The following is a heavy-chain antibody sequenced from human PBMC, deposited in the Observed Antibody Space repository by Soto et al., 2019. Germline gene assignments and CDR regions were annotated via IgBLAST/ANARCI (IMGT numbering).Heavy chain of an antibody. D-gene: IGHD6-6*01. CDR2: ISYDGSNK. Sequence: QVQLVESGGGVVQPGRSLRLSCAASGFTFSSYAMHWVRQAPGKGLEWVAVISYDGSNKYYADSVKGRFTISRDNSKSTLHLQLNSLRAEDAAVYYCARASSIAARTYGGMDVWGQGTTVTVSS. CDR1: GFTFSSYA. J-gene: IGHJ6*02. V-gene: IGHV3-30-3*01. CDR3: ARASSIAARTYGGMDV.